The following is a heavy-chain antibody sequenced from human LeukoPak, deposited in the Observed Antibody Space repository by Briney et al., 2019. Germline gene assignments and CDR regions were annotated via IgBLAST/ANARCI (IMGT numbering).Heavy chain of an antibody. J-gene: IGHJ6*03. D-gene: IGHD5-12*01. CDR3: ASDVVDIVATSYYYYMDV. V-gene: IGHV3-48*01. Sequence: GGSLRLSCAASGFTFSSYSMNWVRQAPGKGLEWVSYISSSSSTIYYADSVKGRFTISRDNAKNSLYLQMNSLRAEDTAVYYCASDVVDIVATSYYYYMDVWGKGTTVTLSS. CDR2: ISSSSSTI. CDR1: GFTFSSYS.